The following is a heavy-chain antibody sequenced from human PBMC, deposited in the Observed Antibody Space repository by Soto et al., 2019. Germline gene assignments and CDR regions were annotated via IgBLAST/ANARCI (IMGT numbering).Heavy chain of an antibody. J-gene: IGHJ4*02. CDR2: ISNDENIK. CDR3: ARGLRGVLDY. D-gene: IGHD5-12*01. V-gene: IGHV3-33*01. Sequence: TGGSLRLSCVASGFNFGNFGMHWVRQAPGKGLEWLTVISNDENIKQDSVRGRFAIARDNSKNTLYLHLTSLRAEDTAIYYCARGLRGVLDYWAQGTLVTVSS. CDR1: GFNFGNFG.